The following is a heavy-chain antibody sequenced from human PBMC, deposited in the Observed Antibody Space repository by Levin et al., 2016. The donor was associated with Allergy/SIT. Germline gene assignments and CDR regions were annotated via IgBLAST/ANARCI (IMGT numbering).Heavy chain of an antibody. Sequence: VRQMPGKGLEWMGIIYPGDSHTRYSPSFQGQVTFSADKSISTAYLQWSSLKASDSAMYYCARQYCGGDCYQIDSWGQGTLVTVSS. V-gene: IGHV5-51*01. CDR3: ARQYCGGDCYQIDS. D-gene: IGHD2-21*02. J-gene: IGHJ4*02. CDR2: IYPGDSHT.